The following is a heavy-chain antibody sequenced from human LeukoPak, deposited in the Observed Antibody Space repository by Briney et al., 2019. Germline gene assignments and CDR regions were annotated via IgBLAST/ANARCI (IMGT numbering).Heavy chain of an antibody. J-gene: IGHJ4*02. CDR2: IIPIFGTA. CDR3: ARGGGDYFDY. CDR1: GGTFSSYA. D-gene: IGHD3-10*01. V-gene: IGHV1-69*05. Sequence: ASVKVSCKASGGTFSSYAISWVRQAPGQGLEWMGGIIPIFGTANYAQKFQGRVTITTDESTSTAYMKLSSLRSEDTAVYYCARGGGDYFDYWGQGTLVTVSS.